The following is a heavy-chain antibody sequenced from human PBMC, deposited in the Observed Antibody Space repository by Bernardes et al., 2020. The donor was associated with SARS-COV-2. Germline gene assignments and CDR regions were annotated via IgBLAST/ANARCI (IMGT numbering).Heavy chain of an antibody. CDR3: ALSPYYFGRWDY. CDR2: ISGTGGVR. Sequence: GGSLRLSCAASGFTFSNYDMNWVRQVPGKGLEWVSGISGTGGVRNYADSVKGRFTVSRDNSKNMLFLEMNNLRVEDTAVYYCALSPYYFGRWDYWGQGTLVTVSS. D-gene: IGHD3-3*01. V-gene: IGHV3-23*01. CDR1: GFTFSNYD. J-gene: IGHJ4*02.